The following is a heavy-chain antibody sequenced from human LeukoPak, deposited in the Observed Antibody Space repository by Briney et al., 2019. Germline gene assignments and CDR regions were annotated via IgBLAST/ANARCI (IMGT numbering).Heavy chain of an antibody. CDR1: GFTFSNYA. Sequence: GGSLRLSCAASGFTFSNYAMTWVRQAPGKGLEWVSTLSGSGLSTYYADSVKGRFTLSRDNSENTLFLQMNSLRAEDTAVYYCARHPPPGVLSVDSAGYYLNWFDPWGQGTLVTVSS. CDR2: LSGSGLST. D-gene: IGHD3-22*01. CDR3: ARHPPPGVLSVDSAGYYLNWFDP. V-gene: IGHV3-23*01. J-gene: IGHJ5*02.